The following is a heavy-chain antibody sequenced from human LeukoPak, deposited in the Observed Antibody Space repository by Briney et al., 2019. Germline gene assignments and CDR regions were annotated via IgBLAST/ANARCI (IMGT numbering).Heavy chain of an antibody. J-gene: IGHJ4*02. CDR2: ISSSGSTI. V-gene: IGHV3-48*03. Sequence: GGSLRLSCAASGFTFSSYEMNWVRQAPGKGLEWVSYISSSGSTIYYADSVKGRFTISRDNAKNSLYLQMNSLRAEDTAVYYCARVTGYSSSWYPYYFDYWGQGTLVTVSS. CDR3: ARVTGYSSSWYPYYFDY. D-gene: IGHD6-13*01. CDR1: GFTFSSYE.